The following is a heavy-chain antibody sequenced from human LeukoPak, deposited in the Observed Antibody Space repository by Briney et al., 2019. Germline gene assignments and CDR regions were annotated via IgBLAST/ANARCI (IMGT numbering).Heavy chain of an antibody. V-gene: IGHV3-23*01. J-gene: IGHJ4*02. CDR2: ISGSGGTT. Sequence: GGSLRLSCAASGFTFNNYAMSWVRQAPGKGLEWVSAISGSGGTTYYADSVKGRFTFSRDNSKNTLYLQMNSLRAEDTAVYYCARDVAAAGTFDYWGQGTLVTVSS. CDR3: ARDVAAAGTFDY. D-gene: IGHD6-13*01. CDR1: GFTFNNYA.